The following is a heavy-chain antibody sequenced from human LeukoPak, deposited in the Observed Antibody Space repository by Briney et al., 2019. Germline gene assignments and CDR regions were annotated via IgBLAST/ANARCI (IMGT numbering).Heavy chain of an antibody. V-gene: IGHV3-23*01. J-gene: IGHJ4*02. CDR1: GFTFNSYA. CDR2: ISDSGGNT. Sequence: GGSLRLSCAASGFTFNSYAMSWVRQAPWERLQWVSGISDSGGNTYYADSVKGRFTISRDNSKNTLYLQMNSLRAEDTAVYYCARERQESFDYWGQGTLVTVSS. CDR3: ARERQESFDY.